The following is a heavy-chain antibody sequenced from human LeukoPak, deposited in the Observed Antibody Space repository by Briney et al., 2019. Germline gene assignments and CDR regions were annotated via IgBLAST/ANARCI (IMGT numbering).Heavy chain of an antibody. CDR3: AKTLTGYSSGWYGVGFDY. D-gene: IGHD6-19*01. CDR2: ISGSDGST. J-gene: IGHJ4*02. Sequence: GGSLRLSCAASGFTFSNYAMSWVRQAPGKGLEWVSAISGSDGSTNYADSVKGRFTISRDNSKNTLYLQMNSLRAEDTAVYYCAKTLTGYSSGWYGVGFDYWGQGTLVTVSS. V-gene: IGHV3-23*01. CDR1: GFTFSNYA.